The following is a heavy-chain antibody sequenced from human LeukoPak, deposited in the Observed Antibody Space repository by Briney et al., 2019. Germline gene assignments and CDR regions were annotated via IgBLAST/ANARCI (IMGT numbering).Heavy chain of an antibody. D-gene: IGHD6-13*01. CDR2: ISGSGGST. CDR1: GFTFSSYA. J-gene: IGHJ1*01. CDR3: AKDWIAAAAH. Sequence: GGSLRLSCAASGFTFSSYAMSWVRQAPGKGLEWVSAISGSGGSTYYADSVKGRFTISRDNSKNTRYLQMNRLRAEDTAVYYFAKDWIAAAAHWAQGTLVTVSS. V-gene: IGHV3-23*01.